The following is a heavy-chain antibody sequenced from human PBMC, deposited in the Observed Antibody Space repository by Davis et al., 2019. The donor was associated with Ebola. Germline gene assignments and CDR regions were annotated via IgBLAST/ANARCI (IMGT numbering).Heavy chain of an antibody. J-gene: IGHJ6*02. Sequence: AASVKVSCKASGYTFSSYAISWVRQAPGQGLEWMGRIIPNLGITNYAQKFQGRVTITADTSTSTAYMELSSLISEDTAVYYSASGYGRTTSCYTRLYYYYAREVWGQGTTVTVSS. CDR2: IIPNLGIT. CDR1: GYTFSSYA. CDR3: ASGYGRTTSCYTRLYYYYAREV. V-gene: IGHV1-69*04. D-gene: IGHD2-2*02.